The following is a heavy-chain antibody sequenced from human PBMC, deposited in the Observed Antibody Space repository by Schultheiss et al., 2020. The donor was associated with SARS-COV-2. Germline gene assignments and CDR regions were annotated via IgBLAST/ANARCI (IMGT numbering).Heavy chain of an antibody. J-gene: IGHJ4*02. CDR1: GFTFSSYD. V-gene: IGHV3-13*01. Sequence: GGSLRLSCAASGFTFSSYDMHWVRQATGKGLEWVSAIGTAGDTYYPGSVKGRFTISRENAKNSLYLQMNSLRAEDTAVYYCARDRGITIFGVVIRGDYFDYWGQGTLVTVSS. D-gene: IGHD3-3*01. CDR3: ARDRGITIFGVVIRGDYFDY. CDR2: IGTAGDT.